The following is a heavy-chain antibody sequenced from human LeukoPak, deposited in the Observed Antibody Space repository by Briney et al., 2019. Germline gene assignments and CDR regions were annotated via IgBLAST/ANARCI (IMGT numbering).Heavy chain of an antibody. D-gene: IGHD6-13*01. CDR1: GFTFSSYS. CDR3: ARGRQQLGLFDY. V-gene: IGHV3-48*01. Sequence: PGGSLRLSCAASGFTFSSYSMNWVRQTPGKGLEWVSYIGSSGSTIYYAASVKGRFTISRDNAKSSLYLQMNSLRAEDTAVYYCARGRQQLGLFDYWGQGTLVTVSS. J-gene: IGHJ4*02. CDR2: IGSSGSTI.